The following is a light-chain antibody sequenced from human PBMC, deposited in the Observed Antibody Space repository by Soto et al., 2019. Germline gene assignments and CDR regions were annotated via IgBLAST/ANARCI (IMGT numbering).Light chain of an antibody. CDR3: SSYGGTNNLL. CDR1: SSDVGGYKY. V-gene: IGLV2-8*01. Sequence: QSALTQPPSASGSPGQSVTISCTGTSSDVGGYKYVSWYQQHPGKAPKLMIFEVHKRPSGVPDRISGSKSGNTTSLTVSGLQAEDEADYYCSSYGGTNNLLFGGVTKLTVL. J-gene: IGLJ2*01. CDR2: EVH.